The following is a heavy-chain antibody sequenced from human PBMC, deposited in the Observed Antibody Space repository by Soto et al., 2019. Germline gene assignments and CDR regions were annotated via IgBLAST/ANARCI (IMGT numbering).Heavy chain of an antibody. Sequence: ASVKVSCKASGYTFTSYAMNWVRQAPGQGLEWMGWINTNTGNPTYAQGFTGRFVFSLDTSVSTAYLQSSSLKAEDTAVYFCARGDEQLYWYFDLWGRGTLVNVSS. CDR2: INTNTGNP. CDR1: GYTFTSYA. J-gene: IGHJ2*01. CDR3: ARGDEQLYWYFDL. D-gene: IGHD6-13*01. V-gene: IGHV7-4-1*02.